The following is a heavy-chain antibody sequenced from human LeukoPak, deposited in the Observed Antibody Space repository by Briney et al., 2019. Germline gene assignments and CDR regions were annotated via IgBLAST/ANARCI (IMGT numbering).Heavy chain of an antibody. CDR3: ATVGDTSGYFYYFDY. J-gene: IGHJ4*02. D-gene: IGHD3-22*01. V-gene: IGHV4-59*08. Sequence: SETLSLTCAVSGGPISSFYWSWVRQPPGKGLEWVGYISYGGGTTYNPSLKRRVSMSIDTSKNQFSLRLSSVTAADTALYYCATVGDTSGYFYYFDYWGQGTLVTVSS. CDR2: ISYGGGT. CDR1: GGPISSFY.